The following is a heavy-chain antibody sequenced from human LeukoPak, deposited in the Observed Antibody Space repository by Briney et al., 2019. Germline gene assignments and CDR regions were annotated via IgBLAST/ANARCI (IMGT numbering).Heavy chain of an antibody. CDR1: GGSISSYY. CDR2: IYYSGST. V-gene: IGHV4-59*01. J-gene: IGHJ4*02. Sequence: SETLSLTCTVSGGSISSYYWSWIRQPPGKGLEWIGYIYYSGSTNYNPSLKSRVTISVDTSKNQFSLKLSSVTAADTAVYYCARDLRVGATYWGQGTLVTVSS. D-gene: IGHD1-26*01. CDR3: ARDLRVGATY.